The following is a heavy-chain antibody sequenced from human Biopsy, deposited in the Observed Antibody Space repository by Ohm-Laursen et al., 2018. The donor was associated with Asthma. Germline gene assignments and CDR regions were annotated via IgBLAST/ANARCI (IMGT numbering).Heavy chain of an antibody. V-gene: IGHV3-30*18. D-gene: IGHD1-26*01. CDR3: AKDIFPGWELRRGPDY. CDR1: GFTFSNYG. CDR2: ISFDGSNK. Sequence: SLRLSCTASGFTFSNYGMNGVRQAPGKGLDWVAVISFDGSNKNYTDSVKGRFTISRDNSRNTLHLQMNSLRAEDTAVYYCAKDIFPGWELRRGPDYWGQGTLVTVSS. J-gene: IGHJ4*02.